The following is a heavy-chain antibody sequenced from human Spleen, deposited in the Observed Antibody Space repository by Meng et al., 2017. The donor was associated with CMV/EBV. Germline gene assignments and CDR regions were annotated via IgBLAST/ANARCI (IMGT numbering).Heavy chain of an antibody. J-gene: IGHJ4*02. Sequence: GGSLRLSCAASGFTFSNSDMNWVRQAPGKGLEWVSGVSWNGSRTHYADSVKGRFIISRDNSRNFLYQQMNSLRPEDMAVYYCARAYYYDSSGYYPTLFDYWGQGTLVTVSS. CDR2: VSWNGSRT. CDR3: ARAYYYDSSGYYPTLFDY. CDR1: GFTFSNSD. V-gene: IGHV3-19*01. D-gene: IGHD3-22*01.